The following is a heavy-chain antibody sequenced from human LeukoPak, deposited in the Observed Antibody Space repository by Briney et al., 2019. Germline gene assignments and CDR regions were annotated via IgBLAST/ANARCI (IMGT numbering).Heavy chain of an antibody. CDR2: IIPVLGVS. D-gene: IGHD3-22*01. CDR1: GYTFTSYA. J-gene: IGHJ3*02. Sequence: SVKVSCKASGYTFTSYAMNWVRQAPGQGLEWMGRIIPVLGVSNFAQKFQGRVTITADKSTNTAHMELSRLESRDTAVYYCTREGVYAPDGSGYHRDAFDMWGQGTVVIVSS. V-gene: IGHV1-69*04. CDR3: TREGVYAPDGSGYHRDAFDM.